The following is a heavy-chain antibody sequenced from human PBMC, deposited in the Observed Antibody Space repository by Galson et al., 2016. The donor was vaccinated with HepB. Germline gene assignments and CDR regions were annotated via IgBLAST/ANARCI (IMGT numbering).Heavy chain of an antibody. V-gene: IGHV3-23*01. Sequence: SLRLSCAASGFTFSSYAMSWVRQAPGKGLEWVSSIGGSGSSTYYADPMKGRFTISRDNSKNTLYLQMNSLRAEDTAVYYCSKDMAGTTTHYDFWSADYWGQGSLVTVSS. CDR2: IGGSGSST. CDR1: GFTFSSYA. CDR3: SKDMAGTTTHYDFWSADY. J-gene: IGHJ4*02. D-gene: IGHD3-3*01.